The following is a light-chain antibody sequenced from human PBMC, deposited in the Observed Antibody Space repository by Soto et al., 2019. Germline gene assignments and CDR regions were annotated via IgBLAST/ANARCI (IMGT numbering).Light chain of an antibody. CDR3: QQYGSSPR. CDR1: QSVSSSY. CDR2: GAS. J-gene: IGKJ1*01. V-gene: IGKV3-20*01. Sequence: EIVLTQSPGTLSLSPGERATLSCRASQSVSSSYLAWYQQKPGQAPRLLIYGASSRATGIPDRFSCSGSGTDFTLTISRLESEDFAVYYCQQYGSSPRFGQGTKVEIK.